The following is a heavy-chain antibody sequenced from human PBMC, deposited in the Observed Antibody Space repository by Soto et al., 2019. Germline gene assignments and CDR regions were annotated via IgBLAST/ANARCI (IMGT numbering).Heavy chain of an antibody. CDR2: ISGSGGST. CDR3: AKDRTTMIVVVTPIDY. J-gene: IGHJ4*02. D-gene: IGHD3-22*01. CDR1: GFTFSSYA. Sequence: GGSLRLSCAASGFTFSSYAMSWVRQAPGQGLEWVSAISGSGGSTYYADSVKGRFTISRDNSKNTLYLQMNSRRAEDTAVYYCAKDRTTMIVVVTPIDYWGQGTLVTVSS. V-gene: IGHV3-23*01.